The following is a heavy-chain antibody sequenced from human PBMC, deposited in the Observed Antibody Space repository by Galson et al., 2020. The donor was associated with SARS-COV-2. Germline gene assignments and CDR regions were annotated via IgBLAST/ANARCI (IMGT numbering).Heavy chain of an antibody. CDR1: GFTFTSHS. Sequence: GESLKISCAASGFTFTSHSMNWVRQAPGKGLEWVSSISSSTRYIYYADSVKGRFTISRDNTKKLLYLQMNSLRADDTAVYYCAREAAPGTAPYFDYWGQGTLVTVSS. CDR3: AREAAPGTAPYFDY. V-gene: IGHV3-21*01. J-gene: IGHJ4*02. D-gene: IGHD6-13*01. CDR2: ISSSTRYI.